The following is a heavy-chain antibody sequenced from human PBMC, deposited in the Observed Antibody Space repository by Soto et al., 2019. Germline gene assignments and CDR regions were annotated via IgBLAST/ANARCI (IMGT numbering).Heavy chain of an antibody. CDR1: GGSITSRSYY. D-gene: IGHD4-17*01. CDR2: IYNSGST. V-gene: IGHV4-39*01. Sequence: QLQLQESGPGLVKSSETLSLTCAVSGGSITSRSYYWGWIRQAPGKGLEWIGSIYNSGSTYYNPSLKSRVTISVDTSKNQFSLKLSSVTAADTAVYYCARHPLGDGDTLWFDPWGQGTLVTVSS. J-gene: IGHJ5*02. CDR3: ARHPLGDGDTLWFDP.